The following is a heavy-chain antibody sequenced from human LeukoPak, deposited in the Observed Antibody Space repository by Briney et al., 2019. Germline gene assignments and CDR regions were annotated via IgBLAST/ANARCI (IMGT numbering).Heavy chain of an antibody. V-gene: IGHV1-2*04. D-gene: IGHD6-13*01. J-gene: IGHJ5*02. CDR3: AREVSIAAAGTDNWFDP. Sequence: ASVKVSCKASGYTFTGYYMHWVRQAPGQGLEWMGWINPNSGGTNYAQKFQGWVTMTRDTSISTAYMELSRLRSDDTAMYYCAREVSIAAAGTDNWFDPWGQGTLVTVSS. CDR2: INPNSGGT. CDR1: GYTFTGYY.